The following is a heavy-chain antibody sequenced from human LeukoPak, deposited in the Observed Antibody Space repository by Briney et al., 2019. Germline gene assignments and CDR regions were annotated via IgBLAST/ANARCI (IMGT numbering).Heavy chain of an antibody. Sequence: GGSLRLSCAASGFTFSDYTMNWIRQAPGKGLEWVSYITSSRSATYYADSVKGRFTISRDSGKNSLYLQMHSLRAADTAVYYCARMYAGSYGPYYFMDVWGKGTTVTVSS. CDR2: ITSSRSAT. CDR3: ARMYAGSYGPYYFMDV. J-gene: IGHJ6*03. D-gene: IGHD1-26*01. CDR1: GFTFSDYT. V-gene: IGHV3-48*01.